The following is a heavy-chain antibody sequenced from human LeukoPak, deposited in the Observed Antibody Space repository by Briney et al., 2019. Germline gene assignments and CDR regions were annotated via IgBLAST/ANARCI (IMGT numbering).Heavy chain of an antibody. V-gene: IGHV4-59*08. J-gene: IGHJ4*02. D-gene: IGHD5-24*01. CDR1: GGSINNYY. CDR3: ARHVGSGYNLLDY. CDR2: IYFSGSS. Sequence: PSETLSLTCTISGGSINNYYWSWIRQSPGKGLGWIGYIYFSGSSNYNPSLKSRVTMSVDTSKNQFSLNLNSVTAADTAVYYCARHVGSGYNLLDYWGQGTLVTVSS.